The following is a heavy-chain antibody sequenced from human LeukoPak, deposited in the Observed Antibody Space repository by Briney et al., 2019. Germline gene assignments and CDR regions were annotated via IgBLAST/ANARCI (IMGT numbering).Heavy chain of an antibody. Sequence: PSETLSLTCTVSGGSISSYYWSWIRQPPGTGLEWIGYIYYSGSTNYNPSLKSRVTISVDTSKNQFSLKLSSVTAADTAVYYCARFDYSSSPFVDYWGQGTLVTVSS. CDR1: GGSISSYY. CDR3: ARFDYSSSPFVDY. D-gene: IGHD6-6*01. V-gene: IGHV4-59*08. CDR2: IYYSGST. J-gene: IGHJ4*02.